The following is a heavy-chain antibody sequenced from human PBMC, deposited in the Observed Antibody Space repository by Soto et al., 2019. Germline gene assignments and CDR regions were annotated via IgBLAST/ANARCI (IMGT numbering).Heavy chain of an antibody. CDR3: AKVGITGTFDY. CDR2: ISYDGSNK. V-gene: IGHV3-30*18. CDR1: GFTFSSYG. Sequence: QVQLVESGGGVVQPWRSLRLSCAASGFTFSSYGMHWVRQAPGKGREWVAVISYDGSNKYYADSVKGRFTISRDNSKNTLYLQMNSLRAEYTAVYYCAKVGITGTFDYCGQGTLVTVSS. D-gene: IGHD1-20*01. J-gene: IGHJ4*02.